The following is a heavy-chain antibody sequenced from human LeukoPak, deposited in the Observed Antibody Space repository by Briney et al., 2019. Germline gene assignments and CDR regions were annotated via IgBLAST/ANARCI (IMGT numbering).Heavy chain of an antibody. J-gene: IGHJ4*02. CDR1: GFTFSSYA. Sequence: GGSLRLSCAASGFTFSSYALSWVRQAPGKGLEWVSAISGSGGSTCYADSVKGRFTISRDNSKNTLYLQMNSLRAEDTAVYYCAKSLLWFGELPIYWGQGTLVTVSS. CDR2: ISGSGGST. D-gene: IGHD3-10*01. CDR3: AKSLLWFGELPIY. V-gene: IGHV3-23*01.